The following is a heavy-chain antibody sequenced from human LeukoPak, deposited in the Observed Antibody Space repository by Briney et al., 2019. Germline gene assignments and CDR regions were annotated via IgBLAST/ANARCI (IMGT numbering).Heavy chain of an antibody. CDR1: GFTFDDFG. V-gene: IGHV3-23*01. CDR2: MSSSDDGR. D-gene: IGHD2-15*01. CDR3: AKAPVTSCRGAFCYPFDY. J-gene: IGHJ4*02. Sequence: PGGSLRLSCAASGFTFDDFGMSWVRQAAGKGLEWVSAMSSSDDGRYYAASVRGRFTISRDTSRSTLYLQMNSLRAEDAAVYYCAKAPVTSCRGAFCYPFDYWGQGTLVTVSS.